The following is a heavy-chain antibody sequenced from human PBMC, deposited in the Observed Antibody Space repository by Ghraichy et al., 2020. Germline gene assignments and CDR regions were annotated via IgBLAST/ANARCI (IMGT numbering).Heavy chain of an antibody. CDR2: ISSSGTII. Sequence: GGSLRLSCASSGFTFSTFEMNWVRQAPGKGLEWVSYISSSGTIIYYADSVKGRFTISRDNAKNSLYLQMNSLRAEDMAVYYCARDGDYGDYDYSDAFDTWGQGTMVTVSS. D-gene: IGHD4-17*01. J-gene: IGHJ3*02. V-gene: IGHV3-48*03. CDR3: ARDGDYGDYDYSDAFDT. CDR1: GFTFSTFE.